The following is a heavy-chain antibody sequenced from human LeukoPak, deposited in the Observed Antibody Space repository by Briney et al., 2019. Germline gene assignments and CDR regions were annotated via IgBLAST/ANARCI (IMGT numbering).Heavy chain of an antibody. CDR1: GFTVSSNY. J-gene: IGHJ6*03. CDR2: ISYDGSNK. V-gene: IGHV3-30-3*01. CDR3: ARDPQGSYYYMDV. Sequence: GGSLRLSCAASGFTVSSNYMSWVRQAPGKGLEWVAVISYDGSNKYYADSVKGRFTISRDNSKNTLYLQMNSLRAEDTAVYYCARDPQGSYYYMDVWGKGTTVTVSS.